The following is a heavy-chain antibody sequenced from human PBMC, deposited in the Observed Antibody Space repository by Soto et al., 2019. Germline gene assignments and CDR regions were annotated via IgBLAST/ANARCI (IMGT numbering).Heavy chain of an antibody. D-gene: IGHD7-27*01. CDR2: INPIFGNT. Sequence: GAPVKRFCKGSGSPISNHGISRGRKAPGQRIEWMGWINPIFGNTKSSQKFQGRVTITRDTSASTAYMELTSLRSEDTAVYYCARDTGDGTFDFWGQGTLVTAPQ. J-gene: IGHJ4*02. V-gene: IGHV1-3*01. CDR3: ARDTGDGTFDF. CDR1: GSPISNHG.